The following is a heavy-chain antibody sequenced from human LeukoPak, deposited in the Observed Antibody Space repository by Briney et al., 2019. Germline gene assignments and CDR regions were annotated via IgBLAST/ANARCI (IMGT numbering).Heavy chain of an antibody. CDR2: ISYDGSNN. J-gene: IGHJ4*02. CDR3: ARGPRDGIAAAGNLDY. Sequence: GGSLRLSCAASGFTFSSYARHWVRQAPGKGLEWVAVISYDGSNNYYADSVKGRFTIARDNSKNTQYLQMKSLRAEDTAVYYCARGPRDGIAAAGNLDYWGQGTLVTVSS. CDR1: GFTFSSYA. D-gene: IGHD6-13*01. V-gene: IGHV3-30*04.